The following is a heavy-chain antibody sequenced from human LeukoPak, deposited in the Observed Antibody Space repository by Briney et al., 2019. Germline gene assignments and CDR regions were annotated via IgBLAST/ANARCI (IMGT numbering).Heavy chain of an antibody. J-gene: IGHJ4*02. CDR3: ARGLDYYDSSGHFTLDY. CDR1: GGTFSSYA. Sequence: ASVKVSCKASGGTFSSYAISWVRQAPGQGLEWMGGIIPIFGTANYAQKFQGRVTITADESTSTAYMELSSLRSEDTAVYYCARGLDYYDSSGHFTLDYWGQGTLVTVSS. V-gene: IGHV1-69*13. D-gene: IGHD3-22*01. CDR2: IIPIFGTA.